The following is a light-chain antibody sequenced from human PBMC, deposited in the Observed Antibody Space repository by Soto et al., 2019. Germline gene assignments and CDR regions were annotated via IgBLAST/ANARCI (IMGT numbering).Light chain of an antibody. V-gene: IGKV3-20*01. CDR3: QQYGSSPRT. CDR1: QNVNNNY. Sequence: ENVLTQSPGTLSLAPGEIATVSCRASQNVNNNYLVWYQQRPGQAPGLLIHVASSRAAGVPDRFTGSGSGTDFPLTIIRLEPEAFGVYYCQQYGSSPRTFGQGTKVDIK. CDR2: VAS. J-gene: IGKJ1*01.